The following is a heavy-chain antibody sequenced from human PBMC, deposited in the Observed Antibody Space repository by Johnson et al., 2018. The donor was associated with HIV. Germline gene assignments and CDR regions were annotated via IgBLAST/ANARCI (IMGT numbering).Heavy chain of an antibody. J-gene: IGHJ3*02. Sequence: QVQLVESGGGVVQPGRSLRLSCAASGFTFSSYAMHWVRQAPGKGLEWGAVISYDGSNKYYADSVKGRFTISRDNSKNTLYLQMNSLRAEDTAVYYCARRDDIRNGAFDIWGQGTMVTVSS. CDR2: ISYDGSNK. CDR3: ARRDDIRNGAFDI. D-gene: IGHD3-22*01. V-gene: IGHV3-30*14. CDR1: GFTFSSYA.